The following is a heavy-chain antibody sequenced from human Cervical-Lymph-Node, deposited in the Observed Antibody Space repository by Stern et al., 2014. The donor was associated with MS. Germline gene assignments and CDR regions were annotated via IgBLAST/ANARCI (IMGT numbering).Heavy chain of an antibody. Sequence: QVQLQQWGAGLLKPSETLSLTCAVYGGSFNNYYWNWIRQPPGKGLEWIGEIYHSGSTAINPSLKSRITMSVDTSKRQFSLNLSSVTAADTAVYFCARGVGNWSFQRADSWGQGTLVTVSS. J-gene: IGHJ4*02. CDR2: IYHSGST. CDR3: ARGVGNWSFQRADS. CDR1: GGSFNNYY. V-gene: IGHV4-34*01. D-gene: IGHD1-20*01.